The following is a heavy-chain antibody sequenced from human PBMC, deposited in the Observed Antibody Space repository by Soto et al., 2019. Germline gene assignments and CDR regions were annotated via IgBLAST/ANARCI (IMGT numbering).Heavy chain of an antibody. CDR2: INPNSGVT. V-gene: IGHV1-2*02. D-gene: IGHD1-1*01. Sequence: ASVTVSCPASGSTFTGYYMHWVRQAPGQGLEWMGWINPNSGVTNYAQKFQGRVTMTRDTAIRQTYNELDRPRSEDTAVEYRGKREILEPFDYWGQGTLVTVSS. CDR3: GKREILEPFDY. J-gene: IGHJ4*02. CDR1: GSTFTGYY.